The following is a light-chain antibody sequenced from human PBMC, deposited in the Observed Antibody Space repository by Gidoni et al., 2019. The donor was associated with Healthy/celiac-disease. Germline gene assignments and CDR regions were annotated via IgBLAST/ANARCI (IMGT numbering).Light chain of an antibody. CDR3: QQYNSYWGT. CDR1: QSISSW. J-gene: IGKJ2*01. CDR2: KAS. V-gene: IGKV1-5*03. Sequence: DIQMTQSPSTLSASVGDRVTITCRASQSISSWLAWYQQKPGKAPKLLIYKASSLESGVPARFSGSGSGTEFTLTNSSLQPDDFATYYCQQYNSYWGTFGQGTKLEIK.